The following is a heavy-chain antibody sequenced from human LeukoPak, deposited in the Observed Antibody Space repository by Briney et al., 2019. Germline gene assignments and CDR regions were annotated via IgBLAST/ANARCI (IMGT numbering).Heavy chain of an antibody. Sequence: PGESLKISCKGSVYTFTSYWIGWVRQMPGKGLEWMGIIYPGDSDTRYSPSFQGQVTISADKSISTAYLQWSSLKASDTAMYYCAINARLIAEAGYDAFDIWGQGTMVTVSS. CDR3: AINARLIAEAGYDAFDI. J-gene: IGHJ3*02. CDR1: VYTFTSYW. V-gene: IGHV5-51*01. D-gene: IGHD6-13*01. CDR2: IYPGDSDT.